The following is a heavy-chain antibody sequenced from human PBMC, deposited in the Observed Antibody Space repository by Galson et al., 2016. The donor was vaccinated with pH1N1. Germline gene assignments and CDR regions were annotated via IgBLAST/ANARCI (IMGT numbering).Heavy chain of an antibody. Sequence: SLRLSCAASGFTFSDYYMNWVRQAPGKGLEWISYISIIGSTIYYADSVKGRFTISRDNAINSLYLQMNSLRAEDTAVYYCASQQLVPSYYYYYGMDVWGQGTTVTVSS. CDR3: ASQQLVPSYYYYYGMDV. J-gene: IGHJ6*02. D-gene: IGHD6-13*01. V-gene: IGHV3-11*04. CDR1: GFTFSDYY. CDR2: ISIIGSTI.